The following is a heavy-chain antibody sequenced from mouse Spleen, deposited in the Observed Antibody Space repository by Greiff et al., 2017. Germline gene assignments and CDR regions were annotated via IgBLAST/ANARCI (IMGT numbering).Heavy chain of an antibody. CDR1: GYTFTSYW. D-gene: IGHD2-1*01. Sequence: QVQLKQPGAELVRPGSSVKLSCKASGYTFTSYWMHWVKQRPIQGLEWIGNIDPSDSETHYNQKFKDKATLTVDKSSSTAYMQLSSLTSEDSAVYYCARERDYGNFLAYWGQGTLVTVSA. V-gene: IGHV1-52*01. CDR2: IDPSDSET. CDR3: ARERDYGNFLAY. J-gene: IGHJ3*01.